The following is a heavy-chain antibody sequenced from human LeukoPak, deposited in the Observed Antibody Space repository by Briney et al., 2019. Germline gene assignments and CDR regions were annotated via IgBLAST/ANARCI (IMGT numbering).Heavy chain of an antibody. J-gene: IGHJ4*02. V-gene: IGHV3-33*06. CDR3: AKAKSSSIAALAGFDY. Sequence: PGGSLRLSCAASGFTFSSYGMHWVRQAPGKGLEWVAVIWYDGSNKYYADSVKGRFTISRDNSKNTLYLQMNSLRAEDTAVYYCAKAKSSSIAALAGFDYWGQGTLVTVSS. D-gene: IGHD6-6*01. CDR1: GFTFSSYG. CDR2: IWYDGSNK.